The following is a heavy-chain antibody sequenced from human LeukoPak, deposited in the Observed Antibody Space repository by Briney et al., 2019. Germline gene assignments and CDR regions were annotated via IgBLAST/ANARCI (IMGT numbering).Heavy chain of an antibody. J-gene: IGHJ4*02. Sequence: SETLSLTCTVSSGSLSNYHWSWIRQPAGKGLEWIGQIHTSGSTNYNPPLKSRVTMSIDTPENQLSLTIRSVTDADTAVYYCARRDISSGWSFDYWGQGTLVTVSS. CDR3: ARRDISSGWSFDY. CDR1: SGSLSNYH. V-gene: IGHV4-4*07. CDR2: IHTSGST. D-gene: IGHD6-19*01.